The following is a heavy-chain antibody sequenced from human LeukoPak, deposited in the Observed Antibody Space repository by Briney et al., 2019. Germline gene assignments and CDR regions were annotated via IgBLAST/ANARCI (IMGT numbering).Heavy chain of an antibody. J-gene: IGHJ6*02. CDR1: GFTFSSYA. V-gene: IGHV3-30-3*01. D-gene: IGHD1-14*01. CDR2: ISYDGSNK. CDR3: ARDLYNEGRRYYYYYGMDV. Sequence: PGRSLRLSCAASGFTFSSYAMHWVRQAPGKGLEWVAVISYDGSNKYYADSVKGRFTISRDNSKDTLYLQMNSLRAEDTAVYYCARDLYNEGRRYYYYYGMDVWGQGTTVTVSS.